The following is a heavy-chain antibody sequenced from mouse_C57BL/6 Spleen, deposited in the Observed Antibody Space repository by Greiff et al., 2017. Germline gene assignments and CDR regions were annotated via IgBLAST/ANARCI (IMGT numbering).Heavy chain of an antibody. CDR2: INYDGSST. CDR3: AREDGNYLLLDD. V-gene: IGHV5-16*01. J-gene: IGHJ4*01. CDR1: GFTFSDYY. D-gene: IGHD2-1*01. Sequence: EVKLVESEGGLVQPGSSMKLSCTASGFTFSDYYMAWVRQVPEKGLEWVANINYDGSSTYYLDSLKGRFIISRDNVKNILYLQMSSLKSEDTATYYCAREDGNYLLLDDGGQGTSVTVSS.